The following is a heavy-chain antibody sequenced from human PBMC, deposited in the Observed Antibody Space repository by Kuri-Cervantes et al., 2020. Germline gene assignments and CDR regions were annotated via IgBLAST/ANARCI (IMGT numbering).Heavy chain of an antibody. V-gene: IGHV3-30*03. CDR2: ISYDGSNK. J-gene: IGHJ4*02. CDR1: GLTFSSYG. Sequence: GESLKISCATSGLTFSSYGMHWVRQAPGKGLEWVAVISYDGSNKYYTDSVKGRFTISRDNSKNTLYLQMNSLRAEDTAVYYCARDRRITAAADYYFDYWGQGTLVTVSS. CDR3: ARDRRITAAADYYFDY. D-gene: IGHD6-13*01.